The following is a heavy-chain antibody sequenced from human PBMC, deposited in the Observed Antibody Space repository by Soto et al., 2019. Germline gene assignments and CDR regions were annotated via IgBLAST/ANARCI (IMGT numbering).Heavy chain of an antibody. D-gene: IGHD3-22*01. CDR3: ARRAVDSSVWWYFDY. Sequence: SETLSLTCTVSGGSISSGGYYWSWIRQHPGKGLEWIGYIYYSGSTYYNPSLKSRVTISVDTSKNQFSLKLSSVTAADTAVYYCARRAVDSSVWWYFDYWGQGALVT. V-gene: IGHV4-31*03. CDR2: IYYSGST. CDR1: GGSISSGGYY. J-gene: IGHJ4*02.